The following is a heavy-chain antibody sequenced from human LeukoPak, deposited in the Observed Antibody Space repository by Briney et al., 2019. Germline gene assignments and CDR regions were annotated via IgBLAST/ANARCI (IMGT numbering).Heavy chain of an antibody. CDR2: ILPIFGTT. CDR1: GYTFTSYY. D-gene: IGHD2-15*01. V-gene: IGHV1-69*13. J-gene: IGHJ3*02. CDR3: GRVSCGGNCYSLIGTFDI. Sequence: AASVKVSCKASGYTFTSYYMHWVRQAPGQGLEWMGGILPIFGTTNYAQKFQARVTITADESTSTAYMEMSSLRSEDTAVYYCGRVSCGGNCYSLIGTFDIWGQGTMVTVSS.